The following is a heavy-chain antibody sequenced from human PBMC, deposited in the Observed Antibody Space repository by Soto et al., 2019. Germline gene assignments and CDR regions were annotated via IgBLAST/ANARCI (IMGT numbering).Heavy chain of an antibody. Sequence: SVKVSCKASGGTFSSYTISWVRQAPGQGLEWMGRIIPILGIANYAQKFQGRVTITADKSTSTAYMELSSLRSEDTAVYYCARGTKYCSGGSCYSNWFDPWGQGTLVTVSS. CDR1: GGTFSSYT. CDR3: ARGTKYCSGGSCYSNWFDP. V-gene: IGHV1-69*02. CDR2: IIPILGIA. J-gene: IGHJ5*02. D-gene: IGHD2-15*01.